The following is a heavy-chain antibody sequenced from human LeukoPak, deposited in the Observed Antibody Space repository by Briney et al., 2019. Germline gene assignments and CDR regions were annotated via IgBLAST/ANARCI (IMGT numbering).Heavy chain of an antibody. CDR2: ISSSSSYI. V-gene: IGHV3-21*01. Sequence: GGSLRLSCAASGFTFISAWMSWVRQAPGKGLEWVSSISSSSSYIYYADSVKGRFTISRDNAKNSLYLQMNSLRAEDTAVYYCARDPGLERRESFDYWGQGTLVTVSS. CDR3: ARDPGLERRESFDY. CDR1: GFTFISAW. J-gene: IGHJ4*02. D-gene: IGHD1-1*01.